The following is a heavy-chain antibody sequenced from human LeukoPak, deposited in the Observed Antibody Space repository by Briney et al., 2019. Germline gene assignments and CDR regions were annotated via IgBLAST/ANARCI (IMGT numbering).Heavy chain of an antibody. CDR3: ARVGYCNSTSCYSGYGMDV. D-gene: IGHD2-2*01. V-gene: IGHV3-7*03. J-gene: IGHJ6*02. CDR1: GFTFSSYW. CDR2: IKQDGSEK. Sequence: PGGSLRLSCAASGFTFSSYWMSWVRQAPGKGLEWVANIKQDGSEKYYVDSVKGRFTISRDNAKNSLYLQMNSLRAEDTALYYCARVGYCNSTSCYSGYGMDVWGQGTTVTVSS.